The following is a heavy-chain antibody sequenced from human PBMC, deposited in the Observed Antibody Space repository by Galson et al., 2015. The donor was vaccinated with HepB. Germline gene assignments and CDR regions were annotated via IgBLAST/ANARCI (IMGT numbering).Heavy chain of an antibody. J-gene: IGHJ6*02. V-gene: IGHV3-74*01. CDR3: AREPRFYYGMDA. Sequence: SLRLSCAASGFSFSSYRMHWVRQAPGKGLVWVSRIKSDGSNTTYADSVKGRFTISRDNAKNTLYLQMNSLRAEDTAVYYCAREPRFYYGMDAWGQGTTVTVSS. CDR1: GFSFSSYR. CDR2: IKSDGSNT. D-gene: IGHD3-16*01.